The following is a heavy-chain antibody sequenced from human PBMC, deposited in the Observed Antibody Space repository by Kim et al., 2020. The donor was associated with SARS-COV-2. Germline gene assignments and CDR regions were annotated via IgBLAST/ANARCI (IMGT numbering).Heavy chain of an antibody. J-gene: IGHJ3*02. D-gene: IGHD4-17*01. V-gene: IGHV4-4*02. Sequence: SETLSLTCAVSGGSISSSNWWSWVRQPPGKGLEWIGEIYHSGSTNYNPSLKSRVTISVDKSKNQFSLKLSSVTAADTAVYYCAREEGTDYGDYGGTRGGAFDIWGQGTMVTVSS. CDR3: AREEGTDYGDYGGTRGGAFDI. CDR1: GGSISSSNW. CDR2: IYHSGST.